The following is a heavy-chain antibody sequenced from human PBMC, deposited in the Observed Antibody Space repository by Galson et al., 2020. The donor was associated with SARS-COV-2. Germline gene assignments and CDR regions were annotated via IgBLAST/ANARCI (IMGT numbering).Heavy chain of an antibody. Sequence: ETSETLSLTCIVSGDSIRSYYWTWIRQSPGKGLEWIGYIYHSGTSDYNPSPKSRVTISLDTSKNQFSLKLTSVTAADTGVYYCASQSEGFDYWGLGTRVTVSS. V-gene: IGHV4-59*08. J-gene: IGHJ4*02. CDR3: ASQSEGFDY. CDR1: GDSIRSYY. CDR2: IYHSGTS.